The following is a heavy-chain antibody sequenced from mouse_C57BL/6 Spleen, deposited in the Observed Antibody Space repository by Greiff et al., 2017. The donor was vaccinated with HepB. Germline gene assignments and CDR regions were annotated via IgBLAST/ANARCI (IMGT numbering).Heavy chain of an antibody. J-gene: IGHJ1*03. CDR3: ARVDGYYRYFDV. CDR2: INPNNGGT. CDR1: GYTFTDYN. D-gene: IGHD2-3*01. V-gene: IGHV1-18*01. Sequence: EVKLMESGPELVKPGASVKIPCKASGYTFTDYNMDWVKQSHGKSLEWIGDINPNNGGTIYNQKFKGKATLTVDKSSSTAYMELRSLTSEDTAVYYCARVDGYYRYFDVWGTGTTVTVSS.